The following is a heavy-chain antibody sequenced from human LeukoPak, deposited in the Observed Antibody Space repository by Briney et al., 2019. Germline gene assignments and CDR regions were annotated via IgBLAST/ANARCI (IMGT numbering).Heavy chain of an antibody. D-gene: IGHD4-11*01. CDR2: INHSGST. J-gene: IGHJ4*02. CDR3: ARVTTHDDY. V-gene: IGHV4-34*01. CDR1: GGSFSGYY. Sequence: SETLSLTCAVYGGSFSGYYWSWIRQPPEKGLEWIGEINHSGSTNYNPSLKSRVTISVDTSKNQFSLKLSAVTAADTAVYYCARVTTHDDYWGQGTLVTVSS.